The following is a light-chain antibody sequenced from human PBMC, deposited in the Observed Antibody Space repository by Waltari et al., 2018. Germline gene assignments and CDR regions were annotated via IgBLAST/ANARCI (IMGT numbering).Light chain of an antibody. CDR3: CSYGGSSWV. V-gene: IGLV2-11*01. CDR1: SRDVGCYNY. J-gene: IGLJ3*02. CDR2: EVT. Sequence: QSALTQPRSVSGSPGQSVPISVPGTSRDVGCYNYVSWYQHLPGKAPKLIIYEVTKWPSGVPDRFSGSKSGNTASLTISGLLGEDEADYYCCSYGGSSWVFGGGTKLTVL.